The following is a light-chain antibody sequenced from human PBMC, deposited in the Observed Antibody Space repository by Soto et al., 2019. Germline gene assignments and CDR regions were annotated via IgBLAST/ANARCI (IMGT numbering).Light chain of an antibody. CDR3: AAWDDSLSGGV. CDR1: SSNIGTNH. V-gene: IGLV1-47*01. CDR2: RNS. Sequence: QAVVTQPPSASGTPGQWVTISCSGGSSNIGTNHVYWYQHLPGAAPKLLIYRNSLRPSGVPDRFSGSNSGTSASLAISGLRSDDEADYYCAAWDDSLSGGVFGGGTQLTVL. J-gene: IGLJ3*02.